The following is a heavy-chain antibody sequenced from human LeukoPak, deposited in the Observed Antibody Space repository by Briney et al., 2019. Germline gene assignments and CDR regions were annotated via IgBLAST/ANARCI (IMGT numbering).Heavy chain of an antibody. D-gene: IGHD6-19*01. Sequence: PSETLSLTCTVSGGSISSSSYYWGWIRQPPGKGLEWIGSIYYSGSTYYNPSLKSRVTISVDTSKNQFSLKLSSVTAADTAVYYCARPARGGWPYYFDYWGQGTLVTVSS. CDR3: ARPARGGWPYYFDY. J-gene: IGHJ4*02. CDR2: IYYSGST. CDR1: GGSISSSSYY. V-gene: IGHV4-39*01.